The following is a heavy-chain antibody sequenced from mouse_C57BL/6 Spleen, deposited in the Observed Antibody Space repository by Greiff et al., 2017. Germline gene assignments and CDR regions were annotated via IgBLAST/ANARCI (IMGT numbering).Heavy chain of an antibody. J-gene: IGHJ4*01. CDR3: ARGHYYGSSSPYAMDY. CDR1: GYSITSGYY. D-gene: IGHD1-1*01. Sequence: EVQLQQSGPGLVKPSQSLSLTCSVTGYSITSGYYWNWIRQFPGNKLEWMGYISYDGSNNYNPSLKNRISITRDTSKNQFFLKLNSVTTEDTATYYCARGHYYGSSSPYAMDYWGQGTSVTVSS. CDR2: ISYDGSN. V-gene: IGHV3-6*01.